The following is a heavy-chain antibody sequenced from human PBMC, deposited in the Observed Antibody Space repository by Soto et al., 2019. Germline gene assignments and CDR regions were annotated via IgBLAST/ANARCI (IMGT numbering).Heavy chain of an antibody. Sequence: ASVKVSCKASGYTFTNHDINWVRQAPGQGLEWMGWMNPNSGNTGYTQKFQGRVTMTRNTSITTAYMELSSLRSDDTAVYYCAREDKDFWSGYIYFDYWGQGTLVTVSS. V-gene: IGHV1-8*01. D-gene: IGHD3-3*01. CDR1: GYTFTNHD. CDR2: MNPNSGNT. CDR3: AREDKDFWSGYIYFDY. J-gene: IGHJ4*02.